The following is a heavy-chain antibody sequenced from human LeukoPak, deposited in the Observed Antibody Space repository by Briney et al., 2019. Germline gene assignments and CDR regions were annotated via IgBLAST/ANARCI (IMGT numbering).Heavy chain of an antibody. CDR3: AKGGAVSSKSITMVRGTRRYYYYMDV. D-gene: IGHD3-10*01. V-gene: IGHV3-23*01. J-gene: IGHJ6*03. CDR2: MSDSGTNT. CDR1: GFTFSTYG. Sequence: PGGSLRLSCAASGFTFSTYGMTWVRQAPGKGLEWVSGMSDSGTNTYYADSVKGRFTISRDNPKNTLYLQMNSLRAEDTAVYYCAKGGAVSSKSITMVRGTRRYYYYMDVWGKGTTVTISS.